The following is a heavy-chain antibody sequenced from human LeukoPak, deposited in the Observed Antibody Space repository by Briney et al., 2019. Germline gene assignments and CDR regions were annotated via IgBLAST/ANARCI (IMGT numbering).Heavy chain of an antibody. Sequence: GGSLRLSCAASGFTFSSYAMHWVRQAPGKGLVWVAVISYDGSNKYYADSVKGRFTISRDNSKNTLYLQMNSLRAEDTAVYYCAREHSFRATVTTPDYWGQEPWSPSPQ. CDR3: AREHSFRATVTTPDY. CDR1: GFTFSSYA. V-gene: IGHV3-30-3*01. CDR2: ISYDGSNK. J-gene: IGHJ4*01. D-gene: IGHD4-17*01.